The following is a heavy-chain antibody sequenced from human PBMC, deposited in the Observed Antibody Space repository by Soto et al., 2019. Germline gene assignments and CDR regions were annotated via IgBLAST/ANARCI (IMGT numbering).Heavy chain of an antibody. CDR3: ARHVRQVALGTNWFDP. J-gene: IGHJ5*02. D-gene: IGHD5-12*01. Sequence: SETLSLTCTVSGGSISSSSYYWGWIRQPPGKGLEWIGSIYYSGSTYYNPSLKSRVTISVDTSKNQFSLKLSSVTAADTAVYYCARHVRQVALGTNWFDPWGQGTLVTVSS. CDR1: GGSISSSSYY. V-gene: IGHV4-39*01. CDR2: IYYSGST.